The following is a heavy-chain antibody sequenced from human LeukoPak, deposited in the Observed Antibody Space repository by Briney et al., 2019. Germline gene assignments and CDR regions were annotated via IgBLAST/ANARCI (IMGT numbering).Heavy chain of an antibody. V-gene: IGHV3-30*04. D-gene: IGHD3-10*01. J-gene: IGHJ4*02. CDR3: ARDFRGSFDY. Sequence: GGSLRLSCAASGFTFSSYAMHWVRQAPGKGLEWVAVISYDGSNKYYADSVKGRFTISRDNSKNTLYLQMNSLRAEDTAVYYCARDFRGSFDYWGQGTLVTVSS. CDR2: ISYDGSNK. CDR1: GFTFSSYA.